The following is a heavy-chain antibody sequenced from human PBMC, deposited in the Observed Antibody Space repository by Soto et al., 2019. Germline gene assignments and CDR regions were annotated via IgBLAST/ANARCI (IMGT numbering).Heavy chain of an antibody. CDR2: ISYDGSNK. D-gene: IGHD3-22*01. Sequence: QVQLVESGGGVVQPGRSLRLSCAASGFTFSSYGMHWVRQAPGKGLEWVAVISYDGSNKYYADSVKGRFTFSRYNSKNSPYLQMISLRAEVSAVYYCAKDLDDSSGYYFSADYYYYGMEVWGQGSTVTVSS. J-gene: IGHJ6*02. V-gene: IGHV3-30*18. CDR1: GFTFSSYG. CDR3: AKDLDDSSGYYFSADYYYYGMEV.